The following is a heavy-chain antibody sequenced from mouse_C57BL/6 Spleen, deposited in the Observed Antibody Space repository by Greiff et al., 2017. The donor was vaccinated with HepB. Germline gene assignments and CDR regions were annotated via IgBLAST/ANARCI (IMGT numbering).Heavy chain of an antibody. Sequence: VQLKESGAELVRPGASVKLSCTASGFNIKDDYMHWVKQRPEQGLEWIGWIDPENGDTEYASKFQGKATITADTSSNTAYLQLSSLTSEDTAVYYCTKYDYDEGPWFAYWGQGTLVTVSA. D-gene: IGHD2-4*01. CDR1: GFNIKDDY. J-gene: IGHJ3*01. CDR3: TKYDYDEGPWFAY. V-gene: IGHV14-4*01. CDR2: IDPENGDT.